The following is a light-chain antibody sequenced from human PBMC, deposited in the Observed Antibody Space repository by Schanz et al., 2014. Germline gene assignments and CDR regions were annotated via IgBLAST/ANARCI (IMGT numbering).Light chain of an antibody. CDR2: LNSDGSH. CDR1: SGHASYA. CDR3: QTWGTGVV. Sequence: QLVLTQSPSASASLGASVKLTCTVSSGHASYAISWHQQQPEKGPRFLMKLNSDGSHSKGDGIPDRFSGSRSGAEGYLTISSLQSEDEADYYCQTWGTGVVFGGGTKLTVL. J-gene: IGLJ2*01. V-gene: IGLV4-69*01.